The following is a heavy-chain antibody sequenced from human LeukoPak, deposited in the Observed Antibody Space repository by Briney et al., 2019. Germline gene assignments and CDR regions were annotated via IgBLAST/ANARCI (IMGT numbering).Heavy chain of an antibody. CDR2: ISGYNGNT. J-gene: IGHJ6*02. D-gene: IGHD3-10*01. CDR3: ARELGGAGSYFFPYYGMGV. Sequence: ASVKVSCKASGYTFISYGINWVRQAPGQGLEWMGWISGYNGNTNYAQNLQGRVTMTRDTSTSTAYMELRSLRSDDTAVYYCARELGGAGSYFFPYYGMGVWGQGTTVTVSS. CDR1: GYTFISYG. V-gene: IGHV1-18*01.